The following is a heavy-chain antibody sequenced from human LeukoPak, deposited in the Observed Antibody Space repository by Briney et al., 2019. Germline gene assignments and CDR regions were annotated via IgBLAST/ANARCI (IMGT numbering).Heavy chain of an antibody. D-gene: IGHD2-2*01. Sequence: ASVKVSCKASGHTSTTYAIHWVRQAPGQGLEWMGWINAGNGNIKYSQKLQGRVTIAGDTSASTAYMELSSLRSEDTAVYYCARGYCSSTSCYMDVWGQGATVT. J-gene: IGHJ6*02. CDR2: INAGNGNI. CDR1: GHTSTTYA. CDR3: ARGYCSSTSCYMDV. V-gene: IGHV1-3*01.